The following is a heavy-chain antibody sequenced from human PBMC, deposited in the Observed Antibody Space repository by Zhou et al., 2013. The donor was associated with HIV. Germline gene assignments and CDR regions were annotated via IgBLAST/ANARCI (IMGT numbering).Heavy chain of an antibody. CDR1: GYTFTGYY. D-gene: IGHD3-10*01. V-gene: IGHV1-2*02. J-gene: IGHJ5*02. CDR2: INPNSGGT. CDR3: ARDQGELWFGENWFDP. Sequence: QVQLVQSGAEVKKPGASVKVSCKASGYTFTGYYMHWVRQAPGQGLEWMGWINPNSGGTNYAQKFQGRVTMTRDTSISTAYMELSRLRSDDTAVYYCARDQGELWFGENWFDPWGQGTLVTVSS.